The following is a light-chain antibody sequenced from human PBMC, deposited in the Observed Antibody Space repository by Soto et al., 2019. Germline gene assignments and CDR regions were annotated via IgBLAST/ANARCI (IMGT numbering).Light chain of an antibody. CDR3: QQYDSLPIT. CDR2: DAS. CDR1: QDISNY. J-gene: IGKJ5*01. V-gene: IGKV1-33*01. Sequence: DIQLTQSPSSLPASVGDRVTITCQASQDISNYLNWYQQKPGKAPDLLINDASNLEMGVPSRFSGVGSGTDFTFTISSLQPEDIATYFWQQYDSLPITFGQGTRLEIK.